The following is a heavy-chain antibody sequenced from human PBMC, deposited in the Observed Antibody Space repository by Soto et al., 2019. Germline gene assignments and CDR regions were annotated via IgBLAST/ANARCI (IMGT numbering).Heavy chain of an antibody. CDR3: ARDRGLAAAGRGNWFDP. CDR1: GDSGSSNSAA. Sequence: SQTLSLTCAISGDSGSSNSAAWNLIRQSPSRGLEWLGRTYYRSKWYNDYAVSVKSRITINPDTSKNQFSLQLNSVTPEDTAVYYCARDRGLAAAGRGNWFDPWGQGTLVTVSS. J-gene: IGHJ5*02. D-gene: IGHD6-13*01. V-gene: IGHV6-1*01. CDR2: TYYRSKWYN.